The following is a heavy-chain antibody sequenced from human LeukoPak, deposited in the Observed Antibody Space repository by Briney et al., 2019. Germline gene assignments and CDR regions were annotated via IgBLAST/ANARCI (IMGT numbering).Heavy chain of an antibody. CDR1: GGTFSSYA. V-gene: IGHV1-69*04. CDR2: IIPILGVA. Sequence: SVKVSCKASGGTFSSYAISWVRQAPGQGLEWMGRIIPILGVANYAQKFQGRVTITADKSTSTAYMELSSLRSEDTAVYYCARDPIAVTYYYYGMDVWGQGTTVTVSS. CDR3: ARDPIAVTYYYYGMDV. D-gene: IGHD6-19*01. J-gene: IGHJ6*02.